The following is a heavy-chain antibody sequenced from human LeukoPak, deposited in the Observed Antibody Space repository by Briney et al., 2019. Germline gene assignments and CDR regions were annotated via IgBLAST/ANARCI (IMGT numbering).Heavy chain of an antibody. CDR2: IYYSGST. V-gene: IGHV4-39*07. Sequence: PSETLSLTCTVSGGSISSSSYYWGWIRQPPGKGLEWIGSIYYSGSTYYNPSLKSRVTISVDTSKNQFSLKLSSVTAADTAVYYCAAYYYDSSGYCFRYWGQGTLVTVSS. CDR3: AAYYYDSSGYCFRY. J-gene: IGHJ4*02. CDR1: GGSISSSSYY. D-gene: IGHD3-22*01.